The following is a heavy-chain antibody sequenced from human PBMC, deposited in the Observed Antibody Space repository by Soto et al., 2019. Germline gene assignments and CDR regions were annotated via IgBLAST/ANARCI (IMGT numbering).Heavy chain of an antibody. V-gene: IGHV3-30-3*01. CDR2: ISYDGSNK. J-gene: IGHJ4*02. CDR1: GFTFSSYA. CDR3: ARDQYSSGHHDY. Sequence: GGSLRLSCAASGFTFSSYAMHWVRQAPGKGLEWVAVISYDGSNKYYADSVKGRFTISRDNSKNTLYLQMNSLRAEDTAVYYCARDQYSSGHHDYWGQGTLVTVSS. D-gene: IGHD6-19*01.